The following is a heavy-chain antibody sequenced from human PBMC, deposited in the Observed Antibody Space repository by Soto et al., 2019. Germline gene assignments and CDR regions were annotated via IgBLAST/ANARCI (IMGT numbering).Heavy chain of an antibody. CDR1: GFTFSIYA. Sequence: EVQLLESGVGLVQPGGSLRLSCAASGFTFSIYAMTWVRQVPGKGLEWVSGIIGNGGSTYYADSVKGRFTISRDNSKNTLYLQMNSLRVEDTAVYYCAKGMYSSGWDYWGQGTLVTVSS. CDR3: AKGMYSSGWDY. J-gene: IGHJ4*02. V-gene: IGHV3-23*01. CDR2: IIGNGGST. D-gene: IGHD6-19*01.